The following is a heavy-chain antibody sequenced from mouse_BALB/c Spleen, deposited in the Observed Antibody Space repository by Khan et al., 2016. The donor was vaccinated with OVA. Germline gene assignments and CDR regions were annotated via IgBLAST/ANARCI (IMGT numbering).Heavy chain of an antibody. D-gene: IGHD3-3*01. V-gene: IGHV1-34*01. CDR1: GYSFTTYY. CDR2: IDPFNGGN. CDR3: ARGTFDY. J-gene: IGHJ3*01. Sequence: VQLQQSGPELMKPGASVKISCKASGYSFTTYYMHWVKQSHGKSLEWIGYIDPFNGGNDYNQKFKGKATLTVDKYYSTAYMHLSSLTSEDSAVYYCARGTFDYWGQGTLVTVSA.